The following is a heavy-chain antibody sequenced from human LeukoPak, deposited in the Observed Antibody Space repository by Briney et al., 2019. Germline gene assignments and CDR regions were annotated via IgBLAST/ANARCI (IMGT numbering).Heavy chain of an antibody. CDR1: GFTFSSYT. D-gene: IGHD2-15*01. CDR2: ISSTSKYI. CDR3: ARMSFCSGGTCHFDY. V-gene: IGHV3-21*01. J-gene: IGHJ4*02. Sequence: PGGSLRLSCAASGFTFSSYTMNWVRQAPGKGLEWVSFISSTSKYIYYADSVKGRFTISRDNAKNSLYLQMNSLRAEDTAVYYCARMSFCSGGTCHFDYWGQGTLVTVSS.